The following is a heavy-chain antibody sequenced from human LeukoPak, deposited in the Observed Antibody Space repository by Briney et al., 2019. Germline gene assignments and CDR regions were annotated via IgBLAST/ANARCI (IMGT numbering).Heavy chain of an antibody. CDR1: GFTFSSYA. J-gene: IGHJ4*02. Sequence: GGSLRLSCAASGFTFSSYAMHWVRQAPGKGLEWVAVISYDGSNKYYADSVKGRFTIFRDNSKNTLYLQMNSLRAEDTAVYYCARDPTQRWLQWGYFDYWGQGTLVTVSS. CDR3: ARDPTQRWLQWGYFDY. CDR2: ISYDGSNK. D-gene: IGHD5-24*01. V-gene: IGHV3-30-3*01.